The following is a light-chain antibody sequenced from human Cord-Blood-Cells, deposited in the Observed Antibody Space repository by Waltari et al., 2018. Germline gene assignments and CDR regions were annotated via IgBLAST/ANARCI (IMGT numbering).Light chain of an antibody. CDR2: EGS. V-gene: IGLV2-23*03. CDR1: SSDVGSYHL. J-gene: IGLJ1*01. Sequence: QSALTQPASVSGSPGQSITISCTGTSSDVGSYHLVSWYQQHPGKAPKLMIYEGSKRPSGVSNRFSGSKSGNTASLTISGLQAEDEADYYCCSDAGSSTFVFGTGTKVTVL. CDR3: CSDAGSSTFV.